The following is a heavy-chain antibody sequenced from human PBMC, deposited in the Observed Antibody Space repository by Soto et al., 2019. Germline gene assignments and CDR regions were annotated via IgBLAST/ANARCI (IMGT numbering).Heavy chain of an antibody. J-gene: IGHJ5*02. D-gene: IGHD3-9*01. V-gene: IGHV1-8*01. Sequence: ASVKVSCKASGYTFTSYDINWVRQATGQGLEWMGWMNPNSGNTGYAQKFQGRVTMTRNTSISTAYMELSSLRSEDTAVYYCARGNTYYDILTGYSHWFDPWGQGTLVTVSS. CDR2: MNPNSGNT. CDR1: GYTFTSYD. CDR3: ARGNTYYDILTGYSHWFDP.